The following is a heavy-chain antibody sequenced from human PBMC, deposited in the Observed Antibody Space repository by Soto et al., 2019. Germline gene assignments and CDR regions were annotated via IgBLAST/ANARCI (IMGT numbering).Heavy chain of an antibody. D-gene: IGHD3-3*01. Sequence: QVQLVESGGGVVQPGRSLRLSCAASGFTFSSYGMHWVRQAPGKGLEWVAVIWYDGSNKYYADSVKGRFTISRDNSKNTLYLQMNSLRAEDTAVYYCARDGTPYYDFWSGYFRQDYYYYYMDVWGKGTTVTVSS. V-gene: IGHV3-33*01. J-gene: IGHJ6*03. CDR2: IWYDGSNK. CDR3: ARDGTPYYDFWSGYFRQDYYYYYMDV. CDR1: GFTFSSYG.